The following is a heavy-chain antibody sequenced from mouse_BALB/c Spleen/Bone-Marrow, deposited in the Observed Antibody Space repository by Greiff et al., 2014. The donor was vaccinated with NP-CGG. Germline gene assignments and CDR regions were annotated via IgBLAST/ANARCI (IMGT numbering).Heavy chain of an antibody. Sequence: EVKLVESGGGLVQPKGSLQLSCAASGFTFNTYAMNWVRQAPGKGLEWVARIRSKSNNYATYYADSVKDRFTSSRNDSQSMLYLQMNNLKTEDTAMYYCVRQGDGYYNWYCDVWGAGTTVTVSS. V-gene: IGHV10-1*02. CDR3: VRQGDGYYNWYCDV. CDR2: IRSKSNNYAT. J-gene: IGHJ1*01. CDR1: GFTFNTYA. D-gene: IGHD2-3*01.